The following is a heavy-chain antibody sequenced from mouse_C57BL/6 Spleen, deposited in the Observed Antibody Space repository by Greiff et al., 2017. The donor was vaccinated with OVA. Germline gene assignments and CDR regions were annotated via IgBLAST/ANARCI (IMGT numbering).Heavy chain of an antibody. Sequence: VQLQQPGAELVRPGSSVKLSCKASGYTFTSYWMDWVKQRPGQGLDWIGNIYPSDSETHYNQKFKDKATLTVDKSSSTAYMQLSSLTSEDSAVYYCARKGYYGNPDWYFDVWGTGTTVTVSS. CDR2: IYPSDSET. J-gene: IGHJ1*03. D-gene: IGHD2-1*01. CDR3: ARKGYYGNPDWYFDV. V-gene: IGHV1-61*01. CDR1: GYTFTSYW.